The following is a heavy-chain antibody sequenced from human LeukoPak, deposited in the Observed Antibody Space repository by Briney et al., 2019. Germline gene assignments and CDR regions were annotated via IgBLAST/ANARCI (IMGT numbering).Heavy chain of an antibody. J-gene: IGHJ4*02. CDR2: IYYSGST. V-gene: IGHV4-59*01. CDR3: ARLIPYYFDY. CDR1: GGSISSAY. Sequence: SETLSLTCTVPGGSISSAYWSWIRQPPGKGLEWIGYIYYSGSTNYDPSLKSRVTMSVDTSKNQFSLRLRSVTAAGTAVYYCARLIPYYFDYWGQGILVTVSS.